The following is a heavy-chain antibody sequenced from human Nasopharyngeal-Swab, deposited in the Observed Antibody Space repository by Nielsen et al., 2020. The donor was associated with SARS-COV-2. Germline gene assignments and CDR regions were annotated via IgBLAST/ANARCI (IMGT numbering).Heavy chain of an antibody. Sequence: GESLKLSCAASEFTMSRNGMHWVRQAPGKGLDWVAYISSSSSTSYYADSVKGRFTISRDNPKNSLYLQMNSLRAEDTAVYYCARSFEGSSGYYYDYFDYWGQGTLVTVSS. CDR2: ISSSSSTS. CDR1: EFTMSRNG. D-gene: IGHD3-22*01. CDR3: ARSFEGSSGYYYDYFDY. J-gene: IGHJ4*02. V-gene: IGHV3-48*01.